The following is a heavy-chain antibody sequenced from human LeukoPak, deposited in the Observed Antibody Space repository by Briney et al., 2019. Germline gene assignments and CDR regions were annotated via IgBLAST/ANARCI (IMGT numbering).Heavy chain of an antibody. J-gene: IGHJ3*02. Sequence: PGGSLRLSCAASGSIFSASPMHWVRQASGKGLEWVGRIKSKADSYATAYAESVEGRFTISRDDSKNTAYLQMNSLKSEDTAVYYCTRGPVSWNDDDAFDIWGQGTVVTVSS. V-gene: IGHV3-73*01. CDR1: GSIFSASP. CDR3: TRGPVSWNDDDAFDI. D-gene: IGHD1-1*01. CDR2: IKSKADSYAT.